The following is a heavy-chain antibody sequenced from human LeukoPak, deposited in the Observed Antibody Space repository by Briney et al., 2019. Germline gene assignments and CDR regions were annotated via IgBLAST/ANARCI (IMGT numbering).Heavy chain of an antibody. CDR2: INYSGST. V-gene: IGHV4-34*01. J-gene: IGHJ6*03. CDR3: ARGTSVGYFFYYYYIDV. CDR1: GGSFSGYY. D-gene: IGHD1-26*01. Sequence: SETLSLTCAVYGGSFSGYYWRWIRQPPGKGLEWMGDINYSGSTNYNPSPKSRGTISFETTKNQSLRELSSVTAADTAVYYCARGTSVGYFFYYYYIDVWGKGTTVTVSS.